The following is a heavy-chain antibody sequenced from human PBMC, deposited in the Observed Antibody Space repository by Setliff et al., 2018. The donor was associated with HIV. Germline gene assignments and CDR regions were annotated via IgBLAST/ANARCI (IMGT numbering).Heavy chain of an antibody. CDR2: INHSGST. D-gene: IGHD3-22*01. V-gene: IGHV4-34*01. Sequence: PSETLSLTCAVYNGSFSGYYWTWIRQPPGKGLEWIGEINHSGSTDSNPSLKSRLTLAVDRSTNQIALRLKSATAADTAVYYCARHSIYDRRGFFTAPYYSYFYIDVWGRGITVTVSS. CDR3: ARHSIYDRRGFFTAPYYSYFYIDV. CDR1: NGSFSGYY. J-gene: IGHJ6*03.